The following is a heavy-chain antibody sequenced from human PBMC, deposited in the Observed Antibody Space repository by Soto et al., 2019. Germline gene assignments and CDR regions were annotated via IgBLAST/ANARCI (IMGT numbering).Heavy chain of an antibody. Sequence: DSVQDSCATSGYSFAGYSVHCGRQAPGHGPEWMGWINPKSGGTKYAQKFQGRVTMTRDTSISTAFMELSRVTSDDTAVYYCARGVLSRGNFIKGKLLDYGG. CDR2: INPKSGGT. D-gene: IGHD3-10*01. V-gene: IGHV1-2*02. CDR1: GYSFAGYS. J-gene: IGHJ4*01. CDR3: ARGVLSRGNFIKGKLLDY.